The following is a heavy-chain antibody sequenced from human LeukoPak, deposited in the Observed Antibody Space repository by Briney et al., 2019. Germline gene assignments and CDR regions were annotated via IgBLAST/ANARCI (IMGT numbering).Heavy chain of an antibody. V-gene: IGHV7-4-1*01. CDR2: INPNTGNP. CDR3: AIDQPVAGVSNFDS. CDR1: GYTFTRYA. Sequence: GASVKVSCKASGYTFTRYAMNWLRRAPGQGLEWMGWINPNTGNPTYAQAFAGRFVFSLDTSVSTAYLQICSLNTEDTAVYYCAIDQPVAGVSNFDSWGQGTLVTVSS. D-gene: IGHD6-19*01. J-gene: IGHJ4*02.